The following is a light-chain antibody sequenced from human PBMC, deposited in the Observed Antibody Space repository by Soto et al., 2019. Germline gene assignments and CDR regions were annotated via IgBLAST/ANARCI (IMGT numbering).Light chain of an antibody. J-gene: IGKJ4*01. CDR3: QPYYSPPLT. CDR2: WAC. CDR1: KSVLYSSNNTTY. V-gene: IGKV4-1*01. Sequence: DMVTAQSTDSGALSLCYSSTINCKSSKSVLYSSNNTTYLAWYQEKPRPPHYLPILWACTGESGVPDRSTARRSGTDFTPTISCLQAEDVAVYYCQPYYSPPLTFGGRSKVDIK.